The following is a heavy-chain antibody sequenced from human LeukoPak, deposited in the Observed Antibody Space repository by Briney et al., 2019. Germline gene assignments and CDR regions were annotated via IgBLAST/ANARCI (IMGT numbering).Heavy chain of an antibody. J-gene: IGHJ4*02. Sequence: GGSLRLSCAASGFTFSIYGMNWVRQAPGKGLEWVSYISSSGSTIYYADSVKGRFTISRDNAKNSLYLQMNSLRAEDTAVYYCARPPTTVSPRDYWGQGTLVTVSS. CDR1: GFTFSIYG. D-gene: IGHD4-11*01. CDR2: ISSSGSTI. CDR3: ARPPTTVSPRDY. V-gene: IGHV3-48*04.